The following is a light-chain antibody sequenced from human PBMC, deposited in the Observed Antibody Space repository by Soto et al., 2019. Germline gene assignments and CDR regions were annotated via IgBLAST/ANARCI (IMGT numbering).Light chain of an antibody. CDR1: SSDVGGYHY. CDR2: DVT. V-gene: IGLV2-14*03. Sequence: QSVLTQPASVSGSPGQSITISCTGTSSDVGGYHYVSWYQQHPGKAPKLMIYDVTNRTSGVSNRFSGSKSGNTASLTISGLQAEDEDDYYCSSYSSSSTVVFGGGTKLTVL. CDR3: SSYSSSSTVV. J-gene: IGLJ2*01.